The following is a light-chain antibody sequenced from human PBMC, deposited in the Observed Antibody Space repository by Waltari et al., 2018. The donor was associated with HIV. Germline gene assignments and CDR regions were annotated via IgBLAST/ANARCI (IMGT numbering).Light chain of an antibody. CDR2: EVY. Sequence: QSALTQPTTASGSPGQSVTISCSGTSNNDGPYDYGSWYQQHPDKAPRLIIYEVYNRPSGVPDRFSGSKSGNTASLTVSGLQAEDEADYYCTSYAGSDNLMLFGGGTKVTVL. CDR1: SNNDGPYDY. V-gene: IGLV2-8*01. J-gene: IGLJ2*01. CDR3: TSYAGSDNLML.